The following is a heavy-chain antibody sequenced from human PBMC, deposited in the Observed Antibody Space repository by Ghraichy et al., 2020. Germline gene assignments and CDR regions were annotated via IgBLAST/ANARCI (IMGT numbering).Heavy chain of an antibody. Sequence: GGSLRLSCEISGSTLNKYDMSWVRQAPGKGLEWLTVIAHDASNEDYRDSVKGRFTISRDNSKNTLYLQMNSLRVEDTAVYYCARNYFDGRGRLDSWGQGTLVIVSS. CDR3: ARNYFDGRGRLDS. J-gene: IGHJ4*02. CDR2: IAHDASNE. CDR1: GSTLNKYD. D-gene: IGHD2/OR15-2a*01. V-gene: IGHV3-30*03.